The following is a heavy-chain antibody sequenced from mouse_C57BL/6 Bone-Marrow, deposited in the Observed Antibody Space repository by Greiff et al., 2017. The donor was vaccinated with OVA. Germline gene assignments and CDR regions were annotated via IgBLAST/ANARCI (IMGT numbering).Heavy chain of an antibody. D-gene: IGHD1-1*01. V-gene: IGHV1-22*01. J-gene: IGHJ4*01. CDR1: GYTFTDYN. CDR3: ARKGDYYGSRGYAMDY. CDR2: IKHNNGGT. Sequence: EVQLQQSGPELVKPGASVKMSCKASGYTFTDYNMHWVKQSHGKSLEWSGYIKHNNGGTSYNQKLKGQDTFTVNKSSSTAYMELRSLTSEDSAVYYCARKGDYYGSRGYAMDYWGQGTSVTVSS.